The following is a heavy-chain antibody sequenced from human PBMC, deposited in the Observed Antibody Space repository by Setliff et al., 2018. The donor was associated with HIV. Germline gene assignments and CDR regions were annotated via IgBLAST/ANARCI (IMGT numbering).Heavy chain of an antibody. CDR3: THVNNFRSVYFAS. D-gene: IGHD1-1*01. J-gene: IGHJ4*02. V-gene: IGHV2-5*02. CDR1: GFSLATDGVA. CDR2: IYWDGDK. Sequence: SGPTLVNPTQTLTLTCDFSGFSLATDGVAVGWIRQPPGKGPEWLALIYWDGDKRYNPSLKGRLTITKATSNNHVVLMMSNMDPADTATYYRTHVNNFRSVYFASWGQGTLVTVSS.